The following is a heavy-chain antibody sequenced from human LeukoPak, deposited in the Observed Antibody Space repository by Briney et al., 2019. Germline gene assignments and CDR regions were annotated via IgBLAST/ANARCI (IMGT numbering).Heavy chain of an antibody. CDR2: IYTSGST. J-gene: IGHJ4*02. Sequence: SETLSLTCTVSGGSISSGSYYWSWIRQPAGKGLEWIGRIYTSGSTNYNPSLKSRVTMSVDTSKNQFSLKLSSVTAADTAVYYCARDAYYYDSSGYRQFDYWGQGTLVTVSS. CDR3: ARDAYYYDSSGYRQFDY. V-gene: IGHV4-61*02. CDR1: GGSISSGSYY. D-gene: IGHD3-22*01.